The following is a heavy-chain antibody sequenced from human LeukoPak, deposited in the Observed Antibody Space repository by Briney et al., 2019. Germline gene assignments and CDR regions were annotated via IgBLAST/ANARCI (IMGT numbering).Heavy chain of an antibody. CDR2: IWYDGSNK. CDR3: ARDQYYGSGIVPSDY. V-gene: IGHV3-33*01. J-gene: IGHJ4*02. CDR1: GFXFSSYG. Sequence: GGSLRLSCAASGFXFSSYGIHWVRQAPGKGLEWVAVIWYDGSNKYYADSVKGRFTISRDNSKNTLYLQMNSLRAEDTAVYYCARDQYYGSGIVPSDYWGQGTLVTVSS. D-gene: IGHD3-10*01.